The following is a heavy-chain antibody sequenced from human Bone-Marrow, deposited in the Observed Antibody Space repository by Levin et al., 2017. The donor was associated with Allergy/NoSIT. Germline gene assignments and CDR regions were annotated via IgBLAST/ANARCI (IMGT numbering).Heavy chain of an antibody. V-gene: IGHV3-23*01. CDR2: ISGGEGAT. J-gene: IGHJ3*02. CDR1: GGTFRSYG. D-gene: IGHD6-19*01. CDR3: AKGEELAVAGRDAFDI. Sequence: GGSLRLSCAVSGGTFRSYGMTWVRQAPGKGLEWVSSISGGEGATYYADSVKGRFTISRDNSKNTVFLQMNSLRDEDTAVYYCAKGEELAVAGRDAFDIWGQGTLVTVSS.